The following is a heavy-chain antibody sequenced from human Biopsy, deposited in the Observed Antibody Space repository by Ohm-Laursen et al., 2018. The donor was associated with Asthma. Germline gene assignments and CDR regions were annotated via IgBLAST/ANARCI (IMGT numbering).Heavy chain of an antibody. Sequence: SLRLSCSASGFAVSRDHMFWVRQAPGKGLEWVSVIYSGGTSHTADSVRGRFTISRDYSKNTLYLQMHSLRAEDTAVYYCARGDSSNWSHYYFDYWGQGTLVTVSS. V-gene: IGHV3-53*01. J-gene: IGHJ4*02. D-gene: IGHD3-22*01. CDR1: GFAVSRDH. CDR2: IYSGGTS. CDR3: ARGDSSNWSHYYFDY.